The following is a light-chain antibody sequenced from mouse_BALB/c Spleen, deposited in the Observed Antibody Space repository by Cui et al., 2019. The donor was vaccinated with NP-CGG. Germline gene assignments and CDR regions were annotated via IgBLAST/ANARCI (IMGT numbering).Light chain of an antibody. J-gene: IGLJ1*01. V-gene: IGLV1*01. CDR3: ALWYSNHWV. CDR1: TGAVTTSNY. CDR2: GTN. Sequence: QAVVTQESALTTSPGETVTLTCRSSTGAVTTSNYANWVQEKPDHLFTGIIGGTNNRAPGVPARFSGSLIGDKAVLTITGAQNEDEAIYFCALWYSNHWVFGGGTKVTVL.